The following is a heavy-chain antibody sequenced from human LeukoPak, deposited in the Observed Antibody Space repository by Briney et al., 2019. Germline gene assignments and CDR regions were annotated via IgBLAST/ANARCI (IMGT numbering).Heavy chain of an antibody. CDR1: GFTFSTFA. CDR2: INSDGSST. V-gene: IGHV3-74*01. CDR3: ARRDNYDY. D-gene: IGHD2-15*01. Sequence: GRSLRLSCAASGFTFSTFAMHWVRQAPGKGLVWVSRINSDGSSTSYADSVKGRFTISRDNAKNTLYLQMNSLRAEDMAVYYCARRDNYDYWGQGTLVTVSS. J-gene: IGHJ4*02.